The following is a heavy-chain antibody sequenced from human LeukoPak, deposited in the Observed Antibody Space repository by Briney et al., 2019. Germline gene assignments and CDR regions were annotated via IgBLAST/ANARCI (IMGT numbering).Heavy chain of an antibody. CDR1: GFTVSSNY. D-gene: IGHD3-22*01. CDR2: ICSGGST. Sequence: GGSLRLSCAASGFTVSSNYMSWVRQAPGKGLEWVSVICSGGSTYYADSVKGRFTISRDNSKNTLYLQMNSLRAEDTAVYYCAREAYDSSGYYSDYWGQGTLVTVSS. J-gene: IGHJ4*02. CDR3: AREAYDSSGYYSDY. V-gene: IGHV3-53*01.